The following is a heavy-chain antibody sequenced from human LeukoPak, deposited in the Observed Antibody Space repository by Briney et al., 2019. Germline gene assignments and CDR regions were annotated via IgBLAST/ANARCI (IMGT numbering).Heavy chain of an antibody. CDR2: IYPGDSDT. V-gene: IGHV5-51*01. CDR3: ARHQQWPLYNWFDP. J-gene: IGHJ5*02. CDR1: GYSFTSYW. D-gene: IGHD6-19*01. Sequence: HGESLKISCKGSGYSFTSYWIGWVRQMPWKGLEWMGIIYPGDSDTRYSPSFQGQVTISADKSISTAYLQWSSLKASDTAMYYCARHQQWPLYNWFDPWGQGTLVTVSS.